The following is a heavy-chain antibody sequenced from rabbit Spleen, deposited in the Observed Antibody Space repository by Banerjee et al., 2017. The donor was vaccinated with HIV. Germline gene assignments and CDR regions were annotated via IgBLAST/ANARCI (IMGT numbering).Heavy chain of an antibody. V-gene: IGHV1S40*01. Sequence: QSLEESGGGLVKPGGTLTLTCKASGFSFISGYDMCCGRQAPGKGLEWIACIYAGSSGNTYSATWAKGRFTISNPSSTTVTLEMTSLTAADTATYFCARGSAAMTMAITGFYLNLWGPGTLVTVS. D-gene: IGHD2-1*01. CDR2: IYAGSSGNT. CDR3: ARGSAAMTMAITGFYLNL. CDR1: GFSFISGYD. J-gene: IGHJ4*01.